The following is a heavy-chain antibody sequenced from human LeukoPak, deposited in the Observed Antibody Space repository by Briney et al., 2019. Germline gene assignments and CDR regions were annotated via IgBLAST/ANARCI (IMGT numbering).Heavy chain of an antibody. V-gene: IGHV3-23*01. CDR3: AKVLWFGVSAPPAFDF. D-gene: IGHD3-10*01. CDR1: GFTFSDYA. CDR2: ISASGAGT. J-gene: IGHJ3*01. Sequence: GGSLRLSCVASGFTFSDYAMNWVRQAPGKGPEWVSGISASGAGTYYADSVKGRFTISRDNFQNTLYLQMNSLGAEDTAVYYCAKVLWFGVSAPPAFDFWGQGTMVTVSS.